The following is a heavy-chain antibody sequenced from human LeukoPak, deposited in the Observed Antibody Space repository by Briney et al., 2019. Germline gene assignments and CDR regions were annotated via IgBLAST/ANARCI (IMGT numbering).Heavy chain of an antibody. D-gene: IGHD4-17*01. Sequence: TGGSLRLSCAASGFTFSSYGMHWVRQAPGKGLEWVAVISYDGSNKYYADSVKGRFTISRDNSKNTLYPQMNSLRAEDTAVYYCAKDQAYGDQTKDLPWGQGTLVTVSS. CDR3: AKDQAYGDQTKDLP. V-gene: IGHV3-30*18. J-gene: IGHJ5*02. CDR2: ISYDGSNK. CDR1: GFTFSSYG.